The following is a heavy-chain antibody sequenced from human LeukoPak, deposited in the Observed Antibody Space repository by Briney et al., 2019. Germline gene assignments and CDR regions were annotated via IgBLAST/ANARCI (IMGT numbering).Heavy chain of an antibody. J-gene: IGHJ6*03. CDR3: ARDPSSGWWGYYMDV. D-gene: IGHD6-19*01. Sequence: SETLSLTCTVSGYSISSGYYWGWIRQPPGKGLEWIGSIYHSGSTYYNPSLKSRVTISVDTSKNQFSLKPSSVTAADTAVYYCARDPSSGWWGYYMDVWGKGTTVTVSS. CDR2: IYHSGST. CDR1: GYSISSGYY. V-gene: IGHV4-38-2*02.